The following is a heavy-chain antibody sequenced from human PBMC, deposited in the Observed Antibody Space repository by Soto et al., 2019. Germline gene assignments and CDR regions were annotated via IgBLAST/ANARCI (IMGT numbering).Heavy chain of an antibody. D-gene: IGHD6-19*01. CDR2: IYYSGST. V-gene: IGHV4-39*01. CDR3: ARRSSGWIWYFDL. J-gene: IGHJ2*01. Sequence: SETLSLTCTVSGGSISSSSYYWGWIRQPPGKGLEWIGSIYYSGSTYYNPSLKSRVTISVDTSKNQFSLKLSSVTAADTAVYYCARRSSGWIWYFDLWGRGTLVTVSS. CDR1: GGSISSSSYY.